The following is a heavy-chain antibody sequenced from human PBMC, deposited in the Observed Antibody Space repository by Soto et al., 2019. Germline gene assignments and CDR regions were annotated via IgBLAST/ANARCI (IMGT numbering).Heavy chain of an antibody. Sequence: QVQLVESGGGVVQPGRSLRLSCAASGFTFSSYAMHWVRQAPGKGLEWVAVISYDGSNKYYADSVKGRFTISIDNSKNTLYLQMNSLRAEDTAVYYCGRGGDYGDYVLYYWGQGTLVTVSS. J-gene: IGHJ4*02. V-gene: IGHV3-30-3*01. CDR1: GFTFSSYA. D-gene: IGHD4-17*01. CDR3: GRGGDYGDYVLYY. CDR2: ISYDGSNK.